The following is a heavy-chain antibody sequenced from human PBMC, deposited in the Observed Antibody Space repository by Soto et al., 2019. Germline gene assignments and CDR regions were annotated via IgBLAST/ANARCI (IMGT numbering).Heavy chain of an antibody. CDR2: ISGSGGST. CDR3: AKGLRFLEWLTSPIYYMDV. D-gene: IGHD3-3*01. J-gene: IGHJ6*03. CDR1: GCTFSSYA. V-gene: IGHV3-23*01. Sequence: GGSLRLSCAASGCTFSSYAMSWVRQAPGKGLEWVSAISGSGGSTYYADSVKGRFTISRDNSKNTLYLQMNSLRAEDTAVYYCAKGLRFLEWLTSPIYYMDVWGKGTTVTVSS.